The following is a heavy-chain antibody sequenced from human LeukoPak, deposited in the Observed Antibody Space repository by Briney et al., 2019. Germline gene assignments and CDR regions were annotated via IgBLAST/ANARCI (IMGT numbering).Heavy chain of an antibody. Sequence: GESLKISCKGSGYRFTNYWIGWVRQMPGKGLEWLAFINPFDSDTRYSPSFQGQVTISVDISSSTAYLQWSSLKASDTAVYYCATQRRGGTPSYYMDVWGKGTTVTISS. CDR1: GYRFTNYW. CDR3: ATQRRGGTPSYYMDV. D-gene: IGHD2-15*01. V-gene: IGHV5-51*01. J-gene: IGHJ6*03. CDR2: INPFDSDT.